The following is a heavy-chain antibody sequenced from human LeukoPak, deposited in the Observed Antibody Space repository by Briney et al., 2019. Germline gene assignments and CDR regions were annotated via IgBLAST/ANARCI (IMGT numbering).Heavy chain of an antibody. D-gene: IGHD5-18*01. J-gene: IGHJ4*02. CDR3: ARGGRIQLWLHVFDY. Sequence: PSXTLSLTCTVSGGSISSYYWSWIRQPPGKGLEWIGYIYYSGSTNYNPSLKSRVTISVDTSKNQFSLKLSSVTAADTAVYYCARGGRIQLWLHVFDYWGQGTLVTVSS. CDR1: GGSISSYY. CDR2: IYYSGST. V-gene: IGHV4-59*01.